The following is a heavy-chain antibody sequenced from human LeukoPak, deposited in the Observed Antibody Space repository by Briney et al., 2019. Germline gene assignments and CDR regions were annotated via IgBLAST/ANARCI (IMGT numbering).Heavy chain of an antibody. Sequence: GGSLRLSCEASGFTSEDHTMHWVRQAPGKGLEWVALINWKGDITSYVDSVKGRFAISRDNSKNSLYLQLNSLRIEDTAFYYCARRPPATETLDYWGQGTLVTVSS. CDR3: ARRPPATETLDY. V-gene: IGHV3-43*01. CDR2: INWKGDIT. CDR1: GFTSEDHT. J-gene: IGHJ4*02.